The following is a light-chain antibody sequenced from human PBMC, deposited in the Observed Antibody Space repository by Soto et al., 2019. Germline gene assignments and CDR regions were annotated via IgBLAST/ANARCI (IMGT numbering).Light chain of an antibody. CDR3: QQYGNSPWT. V-gene: IGKV3-20*01. CDR2: HAS. Sequence: EIVLTQSPGTLSLSPGERATLSCRASQSVSSSYLAWYQQKPGKAPRLLIYHASSRATGIPDRFSGSGSGTDFALTISRLEPEDFAVFYCQQYGNSPWTFGQGTKVEIK. J-gene: IGKJ1*01. CDR1: QSVSSSY.